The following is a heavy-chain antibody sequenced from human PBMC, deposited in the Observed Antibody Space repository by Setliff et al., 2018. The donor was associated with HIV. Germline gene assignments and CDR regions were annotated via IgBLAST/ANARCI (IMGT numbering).Heavy chain of an antibody. D-gene: IGHD3-22*01. CDR1: GFTFGDYP. V-gene: IGHV3-49*03. J-gene: IGHJ4*02. CDR3: TRRYYDNSGSFRY. Sequence: LRLSCATSGFTFGDYPMSWFRQAPGKGLEWVGFIRGKAYGGTTQYAASVKDRFTISRDDSKSIAYLQMSSLKTDDTAVYYCTRRYYDNSGSFRYWGQGTLVTVSS. CDR2: IRGKAYGGTT.